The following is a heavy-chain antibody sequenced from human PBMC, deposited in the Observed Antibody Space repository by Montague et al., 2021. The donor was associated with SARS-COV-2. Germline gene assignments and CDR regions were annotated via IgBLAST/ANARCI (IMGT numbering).Heavy chain of an antibody. CDR1: GVSIMNYY. Sequence: SETLSLTCTVSGVSIMNYYWSWIWQSPGKGLEWIGYIYFSGNTNYNPSLKSRLSISVDPSSNQFSLRLTSVTAADTAVYFCARDSSAVGRACTLPSGGVHWWFDLWGHGTLVTVSS. CDR2: IYFSGNT. D-gene: IGHD2-15*01. V-gene: IGHV4-59*01. J-gene: IGHJ2*01. CDR3: ARDSSAVGRACTLPSGGVHWWFDL.